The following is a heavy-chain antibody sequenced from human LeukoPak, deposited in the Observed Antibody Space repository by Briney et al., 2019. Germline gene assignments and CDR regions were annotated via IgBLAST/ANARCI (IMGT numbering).Heavy chain of an antibody. CDR1: GYTFTGYY. Sequence: ASVKVSCKASGYTFTGYYMHWVRQAPGQGLEWMGRINPNSGGTNYAKKFQGRVTMTRDTSISTAYMELSRLRSDDTAVYYCASFTWERDAFDIWGQGTMVTVSS. CDR2: INPNSGGT. D-gene: IGHD1-26*01. J-gene: IGHJ3*02. V-gene: IGHV1-2*06. CDR3: ASFTWERDAFDI.